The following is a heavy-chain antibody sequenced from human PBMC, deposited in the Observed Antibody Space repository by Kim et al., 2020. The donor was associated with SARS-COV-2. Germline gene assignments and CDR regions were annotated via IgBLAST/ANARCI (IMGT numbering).Heavy chain of an antibody. CDR3: AKDMGDGLYSSSWYSWAFDI. V-gene: IGHV3-30*18. Sequence: GGSLRLSCAASGFTFSSYGMHWVRQAPGKGLEWVAVISYDGSNKYYADSVKGRFTISRDNSKNTLYLQMNSLRAEDTAVYYCAKDMGDGLYSSSWYSWAFDIWGQGTMVTVSS. D-gene: IGHD6-13*01. J-gene: IGHJ3*02. CDR2: ISYDGSNK. CDR1: GFTFSSYG.